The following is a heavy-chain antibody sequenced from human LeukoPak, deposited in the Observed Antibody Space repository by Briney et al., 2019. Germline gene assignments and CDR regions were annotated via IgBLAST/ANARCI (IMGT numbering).Heavy chain of an antibody. CDR1: GGSFSGYY. J-gene: IGHJ4*02. D-gene: IGHD3-9*01. V-gene: IGHV4-34*01. CDR3: ARSPYDILTGYLFYFDY. Sequence: SETLSLTCAVYGGSFSGYYWSWIRQPPGKGLEWIGEINHSGSTNYNPSLKSRVTISVDTSKNQFSLKLSSVTAADTAVYYCARSPYDILTGYLFYFDYWGQGTLVTVSS. CDR2: INHSGST.